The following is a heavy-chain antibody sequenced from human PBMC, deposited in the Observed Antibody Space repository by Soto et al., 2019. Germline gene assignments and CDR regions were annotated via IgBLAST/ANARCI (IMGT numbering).Heavy chain of an antibody. Sequence: SQTLSLTCVISGDSVSSNSVAWNWIRQSPSRGLEWLGRTYYRSKWFHDFAMSVNTRITINPDTSKNQFSLHLHSVTLDDTAVYYCARDKLDNRYFDLWGRGTLVTVS. D-gene: IGHD1-1*01. CDR2: TYYRSKWFH. J-gene: IGHJ2*01. CDR3: ARDKLDNRYFDL. V-gene: IGHV6-1*01. CDR1: GDSVSSNSVA.